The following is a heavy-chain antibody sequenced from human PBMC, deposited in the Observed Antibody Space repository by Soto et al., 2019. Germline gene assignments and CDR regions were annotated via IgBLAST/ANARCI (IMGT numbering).Heavy chain of an antibody. CDR2: IYYSGST. D-gene: IGHD1-26*01. J-gene: IGHJ4*02. V-gene: IGHV4-61*03. Sequence: QVQLQESGPGLVKPSETLSLTCTVSGGSVSSGSYYWSWIRQPPGKGLEWIGYIYYSGSTKYNPSPESRVTISVDSSKNHFSLKLSSVTAADTAAYSGASAGLGDGSDYWGQGTLVTVSS. CDR3: ASAGLGDGSDY. CDR1: GGSVSSGSYY.